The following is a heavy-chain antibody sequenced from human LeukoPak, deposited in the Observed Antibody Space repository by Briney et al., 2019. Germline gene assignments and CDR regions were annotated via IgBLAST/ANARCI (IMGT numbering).Heavy chain of an antibody. D-gene: IGHD3-3*01. CDR1: GGTFSSYA. CDR3: ARGYYDFWSGSPSNTGAFDI. CDR2: IIPIFGTA. J-gene: IGHJ3*02. V-gene: IGHV1-69*13. Sequence: SVKVSCTASGGTFSSYAISWVRQAPGQGLEWMGGIIPIFGTANYAQKFQGRVTITADESTSTAYMELSSLRSEDTAVYYCARGYYDFWSGSPSNTGAFDIWGQGTMVTVSS.